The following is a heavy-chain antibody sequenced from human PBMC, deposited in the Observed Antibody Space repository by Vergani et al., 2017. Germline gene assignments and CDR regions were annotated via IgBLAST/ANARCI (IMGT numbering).Heavy chain of an antibody. Sequence: QVQLVQSGAEMKKPGASVKVSCKASGGTFSSYAISWVRQAPGQGLEWMGRIIPIFGTANYAQKFQGRVTITADESTSTAYMELSSLRSEDTAVYYCAREGTGXCSGGSCYSWFDPWGQGTLVTVSS. D-gene: IGHD2-15*01. V-gene: IGHV1-69*18. CDR1: GGTFSSYA. J-gene: IGHJ5*02. CDR2: IIPIFGTA. CDR3: AREGTGXCSGGSCYSWFDP.